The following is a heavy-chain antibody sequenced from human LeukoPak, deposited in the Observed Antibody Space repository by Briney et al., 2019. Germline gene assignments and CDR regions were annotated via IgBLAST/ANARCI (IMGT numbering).Heavy chain of an antibody. J-gene: IGHJ5*02. CDR1: GGSFSGYY. CDR3: AGKPRKDIVVVPAAPPHNWFDP. CDR2: INHSGST. Sequence: SETLSLTCAVYGGSFSGYYWSWIRQPPGKGLEGIGEINHSGSTNYNPSLKSRVTISVDTSKNQFSLKLSSVTAADTAVYYCAGKPRKDIVVVPAAPPHNWFDPWGQGTLVTVSS. D-gene: IGHD2-2*01. V-gene: IGHV4-34*01.